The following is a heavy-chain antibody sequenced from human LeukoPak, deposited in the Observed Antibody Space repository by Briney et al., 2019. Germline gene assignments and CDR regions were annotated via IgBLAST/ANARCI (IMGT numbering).Heavy chain of an antibody. CDR2: IYYSGST. CDR3: ARYCSSTSCYAPYYYGMDV. Sequence: PSETLSLTCTVSGGSVSSGSYYWSWIRQPPGMGLEWIGYIYYSGSTNYNPSLKSRVTISVDTSKNQFSLKLSSVTAADTAVYYCARYCSSTSCYAPYYYGMDVWGQGTTVTVSS. V-gene: IGHV4-61*01. CDR1: GGSVSSGSYY. J-gene: IGHJ6*02. D-gene: IGHD2-2*01.